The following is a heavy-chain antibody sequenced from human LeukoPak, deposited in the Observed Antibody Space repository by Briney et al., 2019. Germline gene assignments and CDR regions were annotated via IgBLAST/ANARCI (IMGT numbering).Heavy chain of an antibody. Sequence: SETLSLTCTVSGGSISSYYWSWIRQPPGKGLEWIGYIYYSGSTNYNPSLKSRVTISVDTSKNQFSLKLSSVTAADTAVYYCATPAVGKYSYGRRGRYFDYWGQGTLVTVSS. CDR2: IYYSGST. V-gene: IGHV4-59*12. D-gene: IGHD5-18*01. J-gene: IGHJ4*02. CDR1: GGSISSYY. CDR3: ATPAVGKYSYGRRGRYFDY.